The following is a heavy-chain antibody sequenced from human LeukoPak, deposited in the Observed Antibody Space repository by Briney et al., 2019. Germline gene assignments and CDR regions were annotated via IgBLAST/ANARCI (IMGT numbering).Heavy chain of an antibody. J-gene: IGHJ3*02. Sequence: GASVKVSCKASGYTFTSYYMHWVRQAPGPGLEWMGIINPSGGSTSYAQKFQGRVTMTRDTSTSTVYMELSTLRSDDTAVYYCARAPPYSSGWYGVDAFDIWGQGTMVTVSS. D-gene: IGHD6-19*01. CDR3: ARAPPYSSGWYGVDAFDI. V-gene: IGHV1-46*01. CDR2: INPSGGST. CDR1: GYTFTSYY.